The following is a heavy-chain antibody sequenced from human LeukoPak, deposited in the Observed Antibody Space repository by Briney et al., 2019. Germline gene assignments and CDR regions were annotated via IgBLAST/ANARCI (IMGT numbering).Heavy chain of an antibody. D-gene: IGHD2-2*01. CDR3: ARVVPAAIGFDY. J-gene: IGHJ4*02. CDR2: INPNSGGT. V-gene: IGHV1-2*02. CDR1: GYTFTGYY. Sequence: ASVKVSCKASGYTFTGYYMHWVRQAPGQGLEWMGWINPNSGGTNYAQKFQGRVTMTRDKSISTAYLQWSSLKASDTAMYYCARVVPAAIGFDYWGQGTLVTVSS.